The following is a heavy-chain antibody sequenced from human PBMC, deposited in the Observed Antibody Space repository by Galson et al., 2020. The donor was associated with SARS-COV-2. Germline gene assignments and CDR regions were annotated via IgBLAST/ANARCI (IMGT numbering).Heavy chain of an antibody. CDR3: ARDDCSGGSCFPNY. J-gene: IGHJ4*02. CDR2: FYTDGST. CDR1: GGSISSYY. V-gene: IGHV4-4*07. Sequence: SETLSLTCNVSGGSISSYYWSWIRQPAGKGLEWIGCFYTDGSTSYNPSLKSRVTMSVDTSKNHFSLRLKSVTAADTALYFCARDDCSGGSCFPNYWGQGTLVNVSS. D-gene: IGHD2-15*01.